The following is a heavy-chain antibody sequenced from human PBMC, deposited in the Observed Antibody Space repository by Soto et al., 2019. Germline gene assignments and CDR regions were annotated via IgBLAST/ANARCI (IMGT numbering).Heavy chain of an antibody. D-gene: IGHD6-13*01. CDR3: ARGSSSWYVMITNFFFYGYGV. V-gene: IGHV1-69*06. J-gene: IGHJ6*02. Sequence: VKITCNASGGTFSSYAISWVRQAPGQGLEWMGGIIPIFGTANYAQKFQGRVTITADKSTSTAYMGLSSLRSEDTAVYYCARGSSSWYVMITNFFFYGYGVWG. CDR2: IIPIFGTA. CDR1: GGTFSSYA.